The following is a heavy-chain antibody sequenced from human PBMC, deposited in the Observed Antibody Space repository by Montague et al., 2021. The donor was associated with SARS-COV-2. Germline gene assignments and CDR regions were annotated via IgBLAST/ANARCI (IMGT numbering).Heavy chain of an antibody. J-gene: IGHJ4*02. Sequence: SETLSLTCTVSGGSISSYYWSWIRQPPGKGLEWIGYIYYSGITNYNPSLKSRVTISVDTSKNQFSLKLSSVTAADTAVYYCARVFPRWLQFDPYFDYWGQGTLVTVAS. CDR2: IYYSGIT. V-gene: IGHV4-59*01. D-gene: IGHD5-24*01. CDR3: ARVFPRWLQFDPYFDY. CDR1: GGSISSYY.